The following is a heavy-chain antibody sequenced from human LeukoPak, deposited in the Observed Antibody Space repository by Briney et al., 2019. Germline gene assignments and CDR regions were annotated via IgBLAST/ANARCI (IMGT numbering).Heavy chain of an antibody. CDR2: ISAYNGNT. CDR3: ARATVTTYADYFDY. CDR1: GYTFTSYG. Sequence: ASVKVSCKASGYTFTSYGISWVRQAPGQGLEWMGWISAYNGNTNYAQKLQGRVTMTTDTSTSTAYVELRSLRSDDTAVYYCARATVTTYADYFDYWGQGTLVTVSS. D-gene: IGHD4-11*01. V-gene: IGHV1-18*01. J-gene: IGHJ4*02.